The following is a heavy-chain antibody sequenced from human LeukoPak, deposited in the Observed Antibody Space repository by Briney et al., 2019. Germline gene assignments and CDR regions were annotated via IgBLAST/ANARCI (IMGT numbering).Heavy chain of an antibody. J-gene: IGHJ4*02. CDR1: GFSFSSYW. CDR3: ARARGSRPPRSSWIDY. Sequence: GGSLRLSCAASGFSFSSYWMHWVRQAPGKGLVWVSRINSDGSSTSYADSVKGRFTISRDNAKNTLYLQMNSLRAEDTAVYYCARARGSRPPRSSWIDYWGQGTLVTVSS. D-gene: IGHD6-13*01. CDR2: INSDGSST. V-gene: IGHV3-74*01.